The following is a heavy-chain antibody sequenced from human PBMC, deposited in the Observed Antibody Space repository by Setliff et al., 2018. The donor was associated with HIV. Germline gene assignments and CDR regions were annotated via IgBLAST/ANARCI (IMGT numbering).Heavy chain of an antibody. CDR1: RFTFNDYW. CDR2: IDRDGSET. CDR3: AKDGYYGDFLFYYYYIDV. J-gene: IGHJ6*03. D-gene: IGHD4-17*01. Sequence: PGGSLRLSCVASRFTFNDYWMSWVRQAPGKGLEWVANIDRDGSETNYVDSVKGRFTIFRDNAKNSLYLQLNSLRAEDTAVYYCAKDGYYGDFLFYYYYIDVWGKGTTVTVSS. V-gene: IGHV3-7*01.